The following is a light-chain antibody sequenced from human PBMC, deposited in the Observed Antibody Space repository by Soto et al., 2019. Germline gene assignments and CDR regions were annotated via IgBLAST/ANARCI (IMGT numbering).Light chain of an antibody. Sequence: QSVLTQPPSTSRTPGQRVTISCSGSSSDIGSNAVYWYQQLPGTAPKLLIYRNNRRPSGVPDRFSGTKSGTSASLAISGLRSEDEADYYCAAWNDGLSGFVFGTGTKVTVL. J-gene: IGLJ1*01. CDR1: SSDIGSNA. V-gene: IGLV1-47*01. CDR2: RNN. CDR3: AAWNDGLSGFV.